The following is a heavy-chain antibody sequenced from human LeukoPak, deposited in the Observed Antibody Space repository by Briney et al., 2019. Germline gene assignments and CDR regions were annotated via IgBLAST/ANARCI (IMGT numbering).Heavy chain of an antibody. CDR3: ARDTVWFGTFDS. CDR2: IYYTGST. Sequence: SETLSLTCTVSGGSISSYYWSWIRQPPGKGLEWIGYIYYTGSTNYNPSLKSRVTMSVDTSKNQFSLKLSSVTAADTAVYYCARDTVWFGTFDSWGQGILVTVSS. J-gene: IGHJ4*02. CDR1: GGSISSYY. D-gene: IGHD3-10*01. V-gene: IGHV4-59*01.